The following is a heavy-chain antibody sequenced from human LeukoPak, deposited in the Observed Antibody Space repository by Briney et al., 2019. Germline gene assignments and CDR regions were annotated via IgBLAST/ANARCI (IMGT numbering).Heavy chain of an antibody. CDR1: GGSISSYF. V-gene: IGHV4-59*01. CDR3: AKVEKRFGELFLFDY. J-gene: IGHJ4*02. CDR2: IYYSGST. D-gene: IGHD3-10*01. Sequence: RPSETLSLTCTVSGGSISSYFWSWIRQPPGKGLEWIGYIYYSGSTKYNPSLKSRVTISVDTSKNQFSLKLSSVTAADTAVYYCAKVEKRFGELFLFDYWGQGTLVTVSS.